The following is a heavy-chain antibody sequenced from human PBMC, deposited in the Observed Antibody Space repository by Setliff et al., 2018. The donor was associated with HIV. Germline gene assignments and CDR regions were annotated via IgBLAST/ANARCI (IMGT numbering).Heavy chain of an antibody. J-gene: IGHJ3*02. V-gene: IGHV4-59*01. CDR1: GGSISISD. Sequence: SETLSLTCTVSGGSISISDWSWIRQPPGKGLEWIGCIYTSGNTNYNPSLKSRITISVDTSKNQFSLKLRSVTAADTAVYYCARERGQQLVTGGFDIWGQGTVVTVSS. CDR2: IYTSGNT. D-gene: IGHD6-13*01. CDR3: ARERGQQLVTGGFDI.